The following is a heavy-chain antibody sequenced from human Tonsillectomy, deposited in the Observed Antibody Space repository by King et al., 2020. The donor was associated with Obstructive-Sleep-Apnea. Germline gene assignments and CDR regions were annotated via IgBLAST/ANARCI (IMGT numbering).Heavy chain of an antibody. CDR1: GFTFTSYA. D-gene: IGHD3-22*01. CDR3: AKAAAGYYDSSGYYLGY. Sequence: VQLVESGGGLVQPGGSLRLSCAASGFTFTSYAMSCVLQAPWKGLEWFSAVSGSAGSTYYADSVNGRFTISRDNSKNTLYLQMNSLRAEDTAVYYCAKAAAGYYDSSGYYLGYWGQGTLVTVSS. V-gene: IGHV3-23*04. CDR2: VSGSAGST. J-gene: IGHJ4*02.